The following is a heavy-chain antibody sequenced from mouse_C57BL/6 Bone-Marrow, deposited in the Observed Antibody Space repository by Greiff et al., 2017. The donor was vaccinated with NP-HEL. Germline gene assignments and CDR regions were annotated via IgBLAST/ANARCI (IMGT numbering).Heavy chain of an antibody. D-gene: IGHD1-1*01. Sequence: EVQGVESGEGLVKPGGSLKLSCAASGFTFSSYAMSWVRQTPEKRLEWVAYISSGGDYIYYADTVKGRFTISRDNARNTLYLQMSSLKSEDTAMYYCTRDFYYYGSSSWFAYWGQGTLVTVSA. CDR3: TRDFYYYGSSSWFAY. V-gene: IGHV5-9-1*02. J-gene: IGHJ3*01. CDR1: GFTFSSYA. CDR2: ISSGGDYI.